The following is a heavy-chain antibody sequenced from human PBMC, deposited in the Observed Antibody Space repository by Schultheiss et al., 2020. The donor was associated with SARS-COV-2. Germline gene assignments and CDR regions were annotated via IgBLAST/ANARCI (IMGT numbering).Heavy chain of an antibody. J-gene: IGHJ6*02. CDR3: ARDAGTMATIPNYYYYGMDV. CDR1: GFTFDDYA. Sequence: GGSLRLSCAASGFTFDDYAMHWVRQAPGKGLEWVSGISWNSGSIGYADSVKGRFTISRDNSKNTAYLQMNSLRAEDTARYFCARDAGTMATIPNYYYYGMDVWGQGTTVTVSS. D-gene: IGHD5-24*01. V-gene: IGHV3-9*01. CDR2: ISWNSGSI.